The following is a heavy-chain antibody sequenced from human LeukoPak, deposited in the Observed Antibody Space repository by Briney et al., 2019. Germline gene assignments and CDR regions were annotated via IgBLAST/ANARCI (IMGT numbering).Heavy chain of an antibody. D-gene: IGHD5-18*01. V-gene: IGHV4-34*01. CDR2: INHSGST. Sequence: SETLSLTCAVYGWAFSGYYWSWIRHPPGKGLEWIGEINHSGSTNYNPSLKSRVTISVDTSKNQFSLKLSSVTAADTAVYYCARGQLQLWRYYFDYWAREPWSPSPQ. J-gene: IGHJ4*02. CDR3: ARGQLQLWRYYFDY. CDR1: GWAFSGYY.